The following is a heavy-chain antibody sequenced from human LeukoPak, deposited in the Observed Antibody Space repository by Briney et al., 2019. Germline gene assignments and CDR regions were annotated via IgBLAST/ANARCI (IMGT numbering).Heavy chain of an antibody. CDR3: AKDITMVRGVIWSDDY. Sequence: GGSLRLSCAVSGITLSNYGMSWVRQAPGKGLEWVSAISGSGGRTYYADSVKGRFTISRDNSKNTLYLQMNSLRAEDTAVYYCAKDITMVRGVIWSDDYWGQGTLVTVSS. CDR1: GITLSNYG. V-gene: IGHV3-23*01. CDR2: ISGSGGRT. J-gene: IGHJ4*02. D-gene: IGHD3-10*01.